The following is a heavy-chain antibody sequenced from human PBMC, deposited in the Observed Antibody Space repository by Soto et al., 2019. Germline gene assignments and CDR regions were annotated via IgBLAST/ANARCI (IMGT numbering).Heavy chain of an antibody. CDR1: GFTFSNAW. CDR3: TTSLYCTNGVCYTAYYGMDV. CDR2: IKSKTDGGTT. V-gene: IGHV3-15*01. D-gene: IGHD2-8*01. J-gene: IGHJ6*02. Sequence: GGSLRLSCAASGFTFSNAWMSWVRQAPGKGLEWVGRIKSKTDGGTTDYAAPVKGRFTISRDDSKNTLYLQMNSLKTEDTAVYYCTTSLYCTNGVCYTAYYGMDVWGQGTTVTVSS.